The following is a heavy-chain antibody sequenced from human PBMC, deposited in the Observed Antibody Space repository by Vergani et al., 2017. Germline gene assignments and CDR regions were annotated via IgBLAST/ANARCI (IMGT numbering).Heavy chain of an antibody. CDR3: ARDRRLGGLSHYCYYGMDV. D-gene: IGHD3-16*02. J-gene: IGHJ6*02. CDR2: ISSSSSYI. CDR1: GFTFSSYS. V-gene: IGHV3-21*01. Sequence: EVQLVESGGGLVKPGGSLRLSCAASGFTFSSYSMNWVRQAPGKGLEWVSSISSSSSYIYYADSVKGRFTISRDNAKNSLYLQMNSLRAEDTAVYYCARDRRLGGLSHYCYYGMDVWGQGTTVTVSS.